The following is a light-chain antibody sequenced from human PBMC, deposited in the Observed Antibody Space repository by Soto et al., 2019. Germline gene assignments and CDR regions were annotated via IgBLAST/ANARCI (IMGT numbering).Light chain of an antibody. Sequence: DIVMTQSPDSLAVSLGERATINCKSSQSVLYSSNNKHYLAWYQQKPGQPPKLLISCASIRESGVPDRFSGSGSGTDFTLAISSLHAEDVAVYYCQHSYSTPPKFGQGTQVEI. CDR2: CAS. CDR1: QSVLYSSNNKHY. CDR3: QHSYSTPPK. J-gene: IGKJ1*01. V-gene: IGKV4-1*01.